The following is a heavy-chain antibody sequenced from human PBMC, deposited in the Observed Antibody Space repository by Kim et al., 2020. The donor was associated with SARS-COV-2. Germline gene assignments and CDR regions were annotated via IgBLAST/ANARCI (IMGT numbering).Heavy chain of an antibody. D-gene: IGHD1-1*01. Sequence: SQTLSLTCTVSRVSISGDYWSWIRQPPGKGLEWIGYISYSGSTDYNPSLKSRVTIAVDTSKNQFSLWLNSVTAADTAVYYCAREGPGTTDYYYAMDVWGQ. V-gene: IGHV4-59*12. CDR3: AREGPGTTDYYYAMDV. CDR2: ISYSGST. CDR1: RVSISGDY. J-gene: IGHJ6*02.